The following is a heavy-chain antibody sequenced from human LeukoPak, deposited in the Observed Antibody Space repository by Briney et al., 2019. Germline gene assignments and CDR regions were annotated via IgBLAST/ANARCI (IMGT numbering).Heavy chain of an antibody. Sequence: PXGSLRLSCAASGFTFSSYSMNWVRQAPGKGLEWVSSISSSSSYIYYADSVKGRFTISRDNAKNSLYLQMNSLRAEDTAVYYCAKDLYGDYGMDVWGQGTTVTVSS. CDR2: ISSSSSYI. V-gene: IGHV3-21*01. CDR3: AKDLYGDYGMDV. CDR1: GFTFSSYS. J-gene: IGHJ6*02. D-gene: IGHD4-17*01.